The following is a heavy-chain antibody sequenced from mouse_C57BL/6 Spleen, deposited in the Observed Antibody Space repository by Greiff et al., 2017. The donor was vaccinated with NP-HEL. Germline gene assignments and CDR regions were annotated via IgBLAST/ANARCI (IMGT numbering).Heavy chain of an antibody. CDR1: GFTFSSYA. D-gene: IGHD2-4*01. CDR2: ISSGGDYI. V-gene: IGHV5-9-1*02. Sequence: EVKVEESGEGLVKPGGSLKLSCAASGFTFSSYAMSWVRQTPEKRLEWVAYISSGGDYIYYADTVKGRFTISRDNARNTLYLQMSSLKSEDTAMYYCTRDDYGGYYFDYWGQGTTLTVSS. CDR3: TRDDYGGYYFDY. J-gene: IGHJ2*01.